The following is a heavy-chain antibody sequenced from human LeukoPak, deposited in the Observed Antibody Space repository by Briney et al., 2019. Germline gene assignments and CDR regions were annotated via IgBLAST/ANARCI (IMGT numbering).Heavy chain of an antibody. CDR2: ISSSSSYT. J-gene: IGHJ4*02. CDR1: GFTVSSNY. CDR3: ALSTATGRYFDY. D-gene: IGHD5-18*01. Sequence: PGGSLRLSCAASGFTVSSNYMSWVCQAPGKGLEWVSYISSSSSYTNYADSVKGRFTISRNNAKNSLYLQMNSLRAEDTAVYYCALSTATGRYFDYWGQGTLVTVSS. V-gene: IGHV3-11*03.